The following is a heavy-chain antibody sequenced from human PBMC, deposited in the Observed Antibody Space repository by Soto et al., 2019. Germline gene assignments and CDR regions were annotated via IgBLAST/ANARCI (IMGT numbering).Heavy chain of an antibody. D-gene: IGHD2-15*01. CDR1: GGTFSSYA. Sequence: QVQLVQSGAEVKKPGSSVKVSCKASGGTFSSYAISWVRQAPGQGLEWMGGIIPIFGTANYAQKFQGRVMITADKSTSTAYMELSSLRSEDTAVYYCARVPSPGYCSGGSCYTPFDYWGQGTLVTVSS. CDR2: IIPIFGTA. CDR3: ARVPSPGYCSGGSCYTPFDY. V-gene: IGHV1-69*06. J-gene: IGHJ4*02.